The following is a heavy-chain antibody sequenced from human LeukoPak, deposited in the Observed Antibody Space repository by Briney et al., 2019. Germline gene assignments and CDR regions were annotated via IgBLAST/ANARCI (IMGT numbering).Heavy chain of an antibody. V-gene: IGHV4-39*01. Sequence: SETLSLTCTVSGGSISSGSYYWGWIRQPPGKGLEWIGNLYYSGGNTYYNPSLKSRVTISVDTSKNQFSLKLTSMTAADTAVYYCARVAGKGDNWFDPWGQGTLVTVSS. CDR2: LYYSGGNT. CDR3: ARVAGKGDNWFDP. J-gene: IGHJ5*02. D-gene: IGHD6-13*01. CDR1: GGSISSGSYY.